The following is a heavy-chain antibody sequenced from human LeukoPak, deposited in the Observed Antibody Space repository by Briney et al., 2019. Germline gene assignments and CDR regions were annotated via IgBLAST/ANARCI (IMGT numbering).Heavy chain of an antibody. V-gene: IGHV4-59*01. D-gene: IGHD5-12*01. J-gene: IGHJ4*02. CDR3: ARDHGGEYSSAFYYFKY. CDR1: GGSISSYY. CDR2: SYYNGSS. Sequence: KPAEPLSLTCTVSGGSISSYYWSWIRQPPGKGLEWIGYSYYNGSSNYNPSLKSRVTISVDTSKNQFSLRLSSVTAADTAVYYCARDHGGEYSSAFYYFKYWGQGTLVTVSS.